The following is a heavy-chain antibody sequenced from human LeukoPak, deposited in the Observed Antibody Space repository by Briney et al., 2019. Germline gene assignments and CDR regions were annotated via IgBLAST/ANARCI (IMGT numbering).Heavy chain of an antibody. CDR3: ARGRGSYYPPRYSYYMDV. CDR1: GGSISSGSYY. CDR2: IYTSGST. Sequence: SETLSLTCTVSGGSISSGSYYWSWIRQPAGKGLEWIVRIYTSGSTNYNPSLKSRVTISVDTSKNQFSLKLSSVTAADTAVYYCARGRGSYYPPRYSYYMDVWGKGTTVTVSS. J-gene: IGHJ6*03. V-gene: IGHV4-61*02. D-gene: IGHD1-26*01.